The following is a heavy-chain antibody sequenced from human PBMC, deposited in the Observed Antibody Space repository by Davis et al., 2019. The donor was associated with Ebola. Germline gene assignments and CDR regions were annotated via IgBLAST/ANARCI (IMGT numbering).Heavy chain of an antibody. J-gene: IGHJ6*02. CDR1: RFTFGSYA. V-gene: IGHV3-23*01. CDR3: AKLGAGRLTFYYGMDV. Sequence: PGGSLRLSCAASRFTFGSYAMSWVRQAPGKGLEWVSVISGGGGSTDYAGSVKGRFTISRDDSKNTLFLQMNSLRAEDTALYYCAKLGAGRLTFYYGMDVWGQGTTVTVSS. D-gene: IGHD6-6*01. CDR2: ISGGGGST.